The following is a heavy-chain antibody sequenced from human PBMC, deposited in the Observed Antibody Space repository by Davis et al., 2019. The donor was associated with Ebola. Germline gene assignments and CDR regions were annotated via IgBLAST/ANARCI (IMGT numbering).Heavy chain of an antibody. J-gene: IGHJ4*02. CDR2: IYYSGST. CDR1: GGSISSTSYY. CDR3: SRFGEGAY. Sequence: PSETLSLTCTVSGGSISSTSYYWGWVRQPPGKGLEWIGSIYYSGSTYYNPSLKSRVTISADTSKNQFSLNLSSVTAADTAVYFCSRFGEGAYWGQGTLVTVSS. V-gene: IGHV4-39*07. D-gene: IGHD2-21*01.